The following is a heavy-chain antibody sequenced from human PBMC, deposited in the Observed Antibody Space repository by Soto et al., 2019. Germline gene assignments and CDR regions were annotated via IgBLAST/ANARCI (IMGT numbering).Heavy chain of an antibody. D-gene: IGHD2-2*01. CDR1: GFSLSTRGMG. Sequence: SGPTLVNPTQTLTLTCTFSGFSLSTRGMGVSWIRQPPGKALEWLALIYWNDDKRYSPSLKSRLTITKDTSKNQVVLTMTNMDPVDTATYYCAHSPAAYQGGPNWFDPWCQGTLVTVSS. J-gene: IGHJ5*02. CDR2: IYWNDDK. V-gene: IGHV2-5*01. CDR3: AHSPAAYQGGPNWFDP.